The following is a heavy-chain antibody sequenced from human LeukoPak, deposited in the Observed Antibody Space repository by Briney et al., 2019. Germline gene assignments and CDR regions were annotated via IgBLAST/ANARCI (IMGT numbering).Heavy chain of an antibody. CDR2: IHNSGNT. Sequence: SETLSLTCSVSGASISGPYYWTWIRQHPGKGLAWIGYIHNSGNTYYDASLESRVVMTLDTSKNQFSLRLTSVTDADTAVYYWARRFTPYGLDVWGQGKRVTVFS. CDR1: GASISGPYY. J-gene: IGHJ3*01. CDR3: ARRFTPYGLDV. V-gene: IGHV4-31*03. D-gene: IGHD3-10*01.